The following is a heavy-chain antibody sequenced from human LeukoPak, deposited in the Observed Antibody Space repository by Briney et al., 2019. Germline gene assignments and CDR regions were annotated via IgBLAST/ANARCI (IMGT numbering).Heavy chain of an antibody. Sequence: GGSLRLSCAASGFTVNNYYMTWVRQAPGKGLECVSILYSGGMTYYADSVKGRFTISTDTSKNTVNLQMNSLRAEDMAIYYCARMFGGNYYGYYFDYWGQGSKLTVSS. CDR1: GFTVNNYY. D-gene: IGHD1-26*01. CDR2: LYSGGMT. CDR3: ARMFGGNYYGYYFDY. V-gene: IGHV3-53*01. J-gene: IGHJ4*02.